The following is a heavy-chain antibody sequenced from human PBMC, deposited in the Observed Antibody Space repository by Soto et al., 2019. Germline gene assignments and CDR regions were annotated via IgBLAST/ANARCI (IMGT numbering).Heavy chain of an antibody. V-gene: IGHV3-23*01. CDR3: AKGGAVYGLLTHDY. J-gene: IGHJ4*02. Sequence: EVQLLESGGGLEQPGGSLRLSCAASGFTFRDYAMSWVRQAPGKWLEWVTTITGSSSNLYYSDSVKGRFAISRDNSKNTLYLQLDSLTAADTAVYYCAKGGAVYGLLTHDYWGQGTLVTVSS. CDR1: GFTFRDYA. D-gene: IGHD3-9*01. CDR2: ITGSSSNL.